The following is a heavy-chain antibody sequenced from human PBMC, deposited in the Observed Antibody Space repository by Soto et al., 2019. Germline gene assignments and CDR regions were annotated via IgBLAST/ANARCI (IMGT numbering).Heavy chain of an antibody. CDR3: ARDASLLWFGEARYGQYYYGMDV. D-gene: IGHD3-10*01. J-gene: IGHJ6*02. V-gene: IGHV1-8*01. CDR2: MNPNSGNT. CDR1: GYTFTSYD. Sequence: ASVKVSCKASGYTFTSYDINWVRQATGQGLEWMGWMNPNSGNTGYAQKFQGRVTMTRNTSISTAYMELSSLRSEDTAVYYCARDASLLWFGEARYGQYYYGMDVWGQGTTVTVSS.